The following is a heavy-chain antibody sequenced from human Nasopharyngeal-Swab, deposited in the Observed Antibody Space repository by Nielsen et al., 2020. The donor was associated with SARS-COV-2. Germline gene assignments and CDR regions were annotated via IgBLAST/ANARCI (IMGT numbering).Heavy chain of an antibody. J-gene: IGHJ5*02. CDR2: FDPEDGET. CDR3: ATGDPTVTTSNWFDP. D-gene: IGHD4-17*01. V-gene: IGHV1-24*01. CDR1: GYTLTELS. Sequence: ASVKVSCKVSGYTLTELSMHWVRQAPGRGLEWMGGFDPEDGETIYAQKFQGRVTMTEDTSTDTAYMELSSLRSEDTAVYYCATGDPTVTTSNWFDPWGQGTLVTVSS.